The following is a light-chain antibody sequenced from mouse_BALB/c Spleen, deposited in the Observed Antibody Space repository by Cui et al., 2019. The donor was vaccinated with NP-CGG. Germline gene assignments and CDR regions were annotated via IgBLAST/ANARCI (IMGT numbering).Light chain of an antibody. V-gene: IGLV1*01. CDR3: ALWYSNHWV. CDR2: GTN. Sequence: AFEPQESALTTSPGETVTLTCRSSTGAITTSNYANWVQEKPDHLFTGLIGGTNNRTPGVPARFSGSLIGDKAALTITGTQTEDEAIYFCALWYSNHWVFGGGTKLTVL. CDR1: TGAITTSNY. J-gene: IGLJ1*01.